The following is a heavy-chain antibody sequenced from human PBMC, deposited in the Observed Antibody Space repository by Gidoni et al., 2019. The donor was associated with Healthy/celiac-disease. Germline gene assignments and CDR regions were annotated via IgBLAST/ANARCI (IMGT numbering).Heavy chain of an antibody. J-gene: IGHJ5*02. CDR1: GFTFSSYS. CDR3: ARTRGLRFLEWFDP. Sequence: EVQLVESGGGLVKPGGSLRLSCAASGFTFSSYSMNWVRQAPGKGLAWVSSISSSSSYIYYADSVKGRFTISRDNAKNSLYLQMNSLRAEDTAVYYCARTRGLRFLEWFDPWGQGTLVTVSS. V-gene: IGHV3-21*01. D-gene: IGHD3-3*01. CDR2: ISSSSSYI.